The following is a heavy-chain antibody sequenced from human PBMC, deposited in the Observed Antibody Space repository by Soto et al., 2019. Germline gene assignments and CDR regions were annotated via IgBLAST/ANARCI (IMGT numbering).Heavy chain of an antibody. CDR3: ATTRAGFGEILFIDS. Sequence: QITLKESGPTLVKPTQTLTLTCTFSGFSLTTSGVGVAWIRQPPGKALEWLALIYWDDDQRYSPSLKTRLTITKDTSNNQVVLTMSNMDPVDTGTYFCATTRAGFGEILFIDSWGQGTLVTVSS. V-gene: IGHV2-5*02. J-gene: IGHJ4*02. CDR1: GFSLTTSGVG. D-gene: IGHD3-10*01. CDR2: IYWDDDQ.